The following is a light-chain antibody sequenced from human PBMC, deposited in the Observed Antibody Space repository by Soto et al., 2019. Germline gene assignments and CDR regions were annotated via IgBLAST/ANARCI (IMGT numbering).Light chain of an antibody. J-gene: IGLJ1*01. CDR3: CSYAVTFYV. Sequence: QSVLTQPPSASGSPGQSVAISCTGTSSDVGGSNNVSWYQQHPGKAPKLMIYDVSERPSGVPDRFSGSKSGNTASLTISGLQAEDEADYYCCSYAVTFYVFGTGTKLTVL. CDR2: DVS. CDR1: SSDVGGSNN. V-gene: IGLV2-8*01.